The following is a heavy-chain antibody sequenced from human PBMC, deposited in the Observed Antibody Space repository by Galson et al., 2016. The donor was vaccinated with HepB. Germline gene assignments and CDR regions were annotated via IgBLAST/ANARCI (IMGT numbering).Heavy chain of an antibody. CDR1: GGSISSSYW. V-gene: IGHV4-4*02. D-gene: IGHD2-2*01. CDR3: VRRGYCSGTNCLGENYYFYYAIDV. Sequence: ETLSLTCAVSGGSISSSYWWTWVRQPPGKGLDWIGEIYHGGTTTYNPSLKSRVTISVDKSRNQFFLKLNSVTAADTAVYYCVRRGYCSGTNCLGENYYFYYAIDVWGQGTTVTVSS. J-gene: IGHJ6*02. CDR2: IYHGGTT.